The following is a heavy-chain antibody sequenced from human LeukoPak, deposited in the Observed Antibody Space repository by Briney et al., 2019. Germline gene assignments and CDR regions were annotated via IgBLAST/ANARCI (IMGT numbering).Heavy chain of an antibody. CDR2: FDPEDGET. V-gene: IGHV1-24*01. CDR3: ATSGSSSSYYYYGMDV. Sequence: ASVKVSCKVSGYTLTELSMHWVRQAPGKGLEWMGGFDPEDGETIYAQKFQGRVTMTEDTSTDTAYMELSSLRPEDTAVYYCATSGSSSSYYYYGMDVWGQGTTVTVSS. CDR1: GYTLTELS. D-gene: IGHD6-6*01. J-gene: IGHJ6*02.